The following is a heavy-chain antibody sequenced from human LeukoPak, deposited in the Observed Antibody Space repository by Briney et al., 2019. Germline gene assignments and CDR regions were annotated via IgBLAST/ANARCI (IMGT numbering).Heavy chain of an antibody. J-gene: IGHJ4*02. Sequence: GGSLRLSCAASGFTFSSYAMHWVRQAPGKGLEWVAVISYDGSNKYYADSVKGRFTISRDNAKNSLYLQMNSLRAEDTAVYYCAREAQLLWFGEFSPGYWGQGTLVTVSS. D-gene: IGHD3-10*01. CDR2: ISYDGSNK. CDR1: GFTFSSYA. CDR3: AREAQLLWFGEFSPGY. V-gene: IGHV3-30-3*01.